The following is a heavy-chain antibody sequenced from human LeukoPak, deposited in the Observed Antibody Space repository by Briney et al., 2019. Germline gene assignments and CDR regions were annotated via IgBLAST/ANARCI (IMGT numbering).Heavy chain of an antibody. Sequence: PGGSLRLSCAASGFTFNIYSMNWVRQAPGKGLEWVSYISSGSDIIYYADSVKGRFTISRDNAKNSLYLQMNSLRAEDTAVYYCARDVRYSSSAGWFDPWGQGTLVTVSS. CDR1: GFTFNIYS. CDR3: ARDVRYSSSAGWFDP. D-gene: IGHD6-6*01. J-gene: IGHJ5*02. CDR2: ISSGSDII. V-gene: IGHV3-48*01.